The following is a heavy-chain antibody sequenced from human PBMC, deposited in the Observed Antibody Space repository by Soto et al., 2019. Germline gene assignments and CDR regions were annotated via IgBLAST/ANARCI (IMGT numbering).Heavy chain of an antibody. CDR1: GGSIRSGDCY. CDR3: ARAQGSGFLVS. D-gene: IGHD3-10*01. J-gene: IGHJ4*02. V-gene: IGHV4-30-4*01. CDR2: IYYSGST. Sequence: QVQLQESGPGLVKPSQTLSLTCTDSGGSIRSGDCYWSWIRQPPGKGLEWIGYIYYSGSTYYNPSLKSRVTISVDTSKNQCSLMLSSVTVADTAVYYCARAQGSGFLVSWGQGTLVTVSS.